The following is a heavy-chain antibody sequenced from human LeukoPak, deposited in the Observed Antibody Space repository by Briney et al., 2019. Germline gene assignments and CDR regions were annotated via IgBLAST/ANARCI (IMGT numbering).Heavy chain of an antibody. Sequence: KPSETLSLTCTVSGGSISSYYWSWIRQPPGKGLEWIGYIYYSGSTNYNPSLKSRVTISVDTSKTQFSLRLSSVTAADTAVYFCARGGDFSASPTLYWGQGTLVTVSS. V-gene: IGHV4-59*08. CDR2: IYYSGST. CDR3: ARGGDFSASPTLY. CDR1: GGSISSYY. D-gene: IGHD3-10*01. J-gene: IGHJ4*02.